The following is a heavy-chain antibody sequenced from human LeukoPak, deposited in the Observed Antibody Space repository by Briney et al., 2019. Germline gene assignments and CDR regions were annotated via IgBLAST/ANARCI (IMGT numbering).Heavy chain of an antibody. V-gene: IGHV3-30*04. D-gene: IGHD6-13*01. CDR3: ANFWSPLMSAAGEAY. CDR1: GFTFRNYA. J-gene: IGHJ4*02. CDR2: ISSDGSSR. Sequence: PGRSLRLSCAASGFTFRNYAMHWVRQAPGKGLDWLALISSDGSSRFYADSVKGRFTISRDNSVNTLYLQMDSLRPEDTAVYYCANFWSPLMSAAGEAYWGQGALVTVSS.